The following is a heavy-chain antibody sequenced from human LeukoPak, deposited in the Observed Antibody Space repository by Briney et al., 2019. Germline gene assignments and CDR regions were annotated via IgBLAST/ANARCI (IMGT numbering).Heavy chain of an antibody. V-gene: IGHV3-48*01. CDR3: ARRGDTPMVGDY. CDR2: LSNTNMI. J-gene: IGHJ4*02. CDR1: GFTFSSYG. D-gene: IGHD5-18*01. Sequence: GGSLTLSCAASGFTFSSYGMNWVRQAPGKGLEWLSYLSNTNMIHYAESVKGRFTISRDNAKNSLYLQMDGLRAEDTAVYYCARRGDTPMVGDYWGQGTLVTVSS.